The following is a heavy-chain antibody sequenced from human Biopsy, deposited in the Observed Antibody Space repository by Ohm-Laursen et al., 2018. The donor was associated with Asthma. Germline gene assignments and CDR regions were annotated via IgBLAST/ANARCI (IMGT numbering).Heavy chain of an antibody. CDR2: VSYDGGVA. CDR3: AKRRGYSDLTDFDR. D-gene: IGHD3-3*01. Sequence: SLRLSCAASGFVFRSHAMHWVRQAPGKGLEWVAVVSYDGGVAHYADSMKGRFTISRDNAKSTLYLQMNRLRTDDTAVYYCAKRRGYSDLTDFDRWGQGTLVTVSS. J-gene: IGHJ4*02. CDR1: GFVFRSHA. V-gene: IGHV3-30*18.